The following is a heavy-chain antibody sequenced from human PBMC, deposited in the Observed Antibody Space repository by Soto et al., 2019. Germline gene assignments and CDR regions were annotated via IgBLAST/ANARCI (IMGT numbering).Heavy chain of an antibody. CDR1: GFTFSSYS. V-gene: IGHV3-21*01. J-gene: IGHJ6*03. CDR3: ARRTGTTGTTLVYYYYYYMDV. D-gene: IGHD1-1*01. CDR2: ISSSSSYI. Sequence: GGSLRLSCAASGFTFSSYSMNWVRQAPGKGLEWVSSISSSSSYIYYADSVKGRFTISRDNAKNSLYLQMNSLRAEDTAVYYCARRTGTTGTTLVYYYYYYMDVWGKGTTVTVS.